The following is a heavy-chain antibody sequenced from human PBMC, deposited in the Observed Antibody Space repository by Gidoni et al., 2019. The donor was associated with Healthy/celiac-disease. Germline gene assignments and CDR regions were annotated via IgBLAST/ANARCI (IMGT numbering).Heavy chain of an antibody. V-gene: IGHV1-18*01. Sequence: QVQLVQSGAEVKKPGASVKVSCKASGYTFTSYGISWVRQAPGQGLEWMGWISAYNGNTNYAQKLQGRVTMTTDTSTSTAYMELRSLRSDDTAVYYCARVPRGYCSSTSCSYNWFDPWGQGTLVTVSS. J-gene: IGHJ5*02. D-gene: IGHD2-2*01. CDR2: ISAYNGNT. CDR1: GYTFTSYG. CDR3: ARVPRGYCSSTSCSYNWFDP.